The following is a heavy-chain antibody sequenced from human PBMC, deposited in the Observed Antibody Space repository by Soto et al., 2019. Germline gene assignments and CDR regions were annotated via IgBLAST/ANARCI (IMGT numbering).Heavy chain of an antibody. CDR3: ARATGIFGVVSPYYYDGMDV. D-gene: IGHD3-3*01. CDR2: ISSSSSYI. Sequence: GGSLRLSCAASGFTFSSYSMNWVRQAPGKGLEWVSSISSSSSYIYYAASVKGRFTITRDHAKNSLYLQMTSLRAEETAVYYCARATGIFGVVSPYYYDGMDVWGQGTTVTVSS. CDR1: GFTFSSYS. J-gene: IGHJ6*02. V-gene: IGHV3-21*01.